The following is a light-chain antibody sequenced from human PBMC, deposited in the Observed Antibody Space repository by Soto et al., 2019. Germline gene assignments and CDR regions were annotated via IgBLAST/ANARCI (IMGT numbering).Light chain of an antibody. CDR2: AAS. CDR3: QKYNTGT. V-gene: IGKV1-27*01. Sequence: DIQMTQSPSSLSASVGDRVTITCRASQGISNYLAWYQQKPGKVPKLLIYAASTLQSGVPSRFSGSGSGTDFTITISSLQREDVATYYCQKYNTGTFGQGTKVEIK. J-gene: IGKJ1*01. CDR1: QGISNY.